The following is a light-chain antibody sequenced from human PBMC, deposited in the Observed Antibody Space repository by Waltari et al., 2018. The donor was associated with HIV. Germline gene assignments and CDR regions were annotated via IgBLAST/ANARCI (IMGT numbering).Light chain of an antibody. Sequence: QSALTQPRSVSGSPGPSVTIPCTGTSSDVGGYNYVSWYQPPPGKAPKLMIYDLTERPSGVPDRFSGSKSGNTASLTISGLQAEDEADYYCCSFAGSYTWLFGGGTKLTVL. V-gene: IGLV2-11*01. CDR3: CSFAGSYTWL. J-gene: IGLJ2*01. CDR1: SSDVGGYNY. CDR2: DLT.